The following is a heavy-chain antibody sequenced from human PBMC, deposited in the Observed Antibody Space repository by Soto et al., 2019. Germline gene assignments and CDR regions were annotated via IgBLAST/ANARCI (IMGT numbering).Heavy chain of an antibody. CDR2: IYPGDSDT. J-gene: IGHJ6*02. CDR1: GYSFTSYW. V-gene: IGHV5-51*01. Sequence: GESLKISCKGSGYSFTSYWIGWVRQMPGKGLEWMGIIYPGDSDTRYSLSFQGQVTISADKSISTAYLQWSSLKASDTAMYYCASPSYSSSSGHYYYGMDVWGQGTTVTVSS. CDR3: ASPSYSSSSGHYYYGMDV. D-gene: IGHD6-6*01.